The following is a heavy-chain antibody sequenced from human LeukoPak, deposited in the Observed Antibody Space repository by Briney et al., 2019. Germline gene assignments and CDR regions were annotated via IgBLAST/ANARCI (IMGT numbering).Heavy chain of an antibody. V-gene: IGHV4-61*02. J-gene: IGHJ4*02. Sequence: SETLSLTCTVSGGSISSGSYYWSWIRQPAGKGLEWIGRIYTSGSTNYNPSLKSRVTISVDTSKNQFSLKLSSVTAADTALYYCARHDVITGLNFFGKWGQGALVTVSS. D-gene: IGHD1-14*01. CDR2: IYTSGST. CDR1: GGSISSGSYY. CDR3: ARHDVITGLNFFGK.